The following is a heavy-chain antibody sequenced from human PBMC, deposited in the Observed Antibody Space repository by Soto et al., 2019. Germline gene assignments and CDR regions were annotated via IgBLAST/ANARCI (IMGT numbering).Heavy chain of an antibody. V-gene: IGHV1-69*01. J-gene: IGHJ6*02. Sequence: QVQVVQSGVEVRRPGSSVKVSCKASGDTFKNCVISWVRQASGQGLEWMGGIIPLFGTTDFAQRFQGRLTITTDESTTTAYMELSRRRSEDTATYYCAAELGFGKLSVVWGQGTTVIVSS. CDR3: AAELGFGKLSVV. CDR2: IIPLFGTT. D-gene: IGHD3-10*01. CDR1: GDTFKNCV.